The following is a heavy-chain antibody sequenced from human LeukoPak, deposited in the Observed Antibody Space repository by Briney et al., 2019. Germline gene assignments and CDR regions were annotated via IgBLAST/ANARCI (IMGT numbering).Heavy chain of an antibody. CDR1: GFTFDDYA. J-gene: IGHJ3*02. CDR3: AKEGYYDSSGYFGKVSDAFDI. D-gene: IGHD3-22*01. Sequence: PGRSLRLSCAASGFTFDDYAMHWVRQAPGKGLEWVSGISWNSGSIGYADSVKGRFTISRDNAKNSLYLQMNSLRAEDTALYYCAKEGYYDSSGYFGKVSDAFDIWGQGTMVTVSS. CDR2: ISWNSGSI. V-gene: IGHV3-9*01.